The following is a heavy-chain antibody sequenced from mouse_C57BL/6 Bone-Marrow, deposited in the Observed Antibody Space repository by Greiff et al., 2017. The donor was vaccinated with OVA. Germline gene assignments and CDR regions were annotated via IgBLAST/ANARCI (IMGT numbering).Heavy chain of an antibody. V-gene: IGHV6-3*01. D-gene: IGHD1-1*01. J-gene: IGHJ2*01. CDR3: TGFITTVLAPFDY. CDR1: GFTFSNYW. Sequence: EVKLMESGGGLVQPGGSMKLSCVASGFTFSNYWMNWVRQSPEKGLEWVAQIRLKSDNYATHYAESVKGRFTISRDDSKSSVYLQMNKLRAEDTGIYYCTGFITTVLAPFDYWGQGTTLTVSS. CDR2: IRLKSDNYAT.